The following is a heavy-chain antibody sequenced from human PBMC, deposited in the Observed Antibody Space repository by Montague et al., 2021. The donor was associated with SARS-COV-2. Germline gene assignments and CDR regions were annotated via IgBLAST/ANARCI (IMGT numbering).Heavy chain of an antibody. Sequence: SLRLSCAASGFTFSSYSMNWVRQAPGKGLEWVSYISISSSTIYXXXSXXXRFXISRDNAKNSLYLQMNSLRAEATAVYYCARDAGTGGYDFLIGYYRVFDYWGQGTLVTVSS. D-gene: IGHD3-3*01. CDR1: GFTFSSYS. V-gene: IGHV3-48*04. J-gene: IGHJ4*02. CDR3: ARDAGTGGYDFLIGYYRVFDY. CDR2: ISISSSTI.